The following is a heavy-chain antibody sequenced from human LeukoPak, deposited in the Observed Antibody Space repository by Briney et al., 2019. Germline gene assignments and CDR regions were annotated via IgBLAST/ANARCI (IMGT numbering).Heavy chain of an antibody. Sequence: SGGSLRLSCAASGFTVSSNYMSWVRQAPGKGLEWVSVIYSGGSTYYADSVKGRFTISRDNSKNTLYLQMNSLRAEDTAVYYCAREAPNYYYMDVWGKGTTVTVSS. D-gene: IGHD6-6*01. CDR2: IYSGGST. CDR1: GFTVSSNY. V-gene: IGHV3-66*02. J-gene: IGHJ6*03. CDR3: AREAPNYYYMDV.